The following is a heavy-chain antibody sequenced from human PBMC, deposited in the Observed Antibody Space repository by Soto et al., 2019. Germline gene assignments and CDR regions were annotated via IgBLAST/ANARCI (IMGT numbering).Heavy chain of an antibody. CDR2: IIPIFGTA. V-gene: IGHV1-69*06. D-gene: IGHD5-18*01. CDR3: ATLGGTAMVKIDY. J-gene: IGHJ4*02. Sequence: SVKVSCEASGGTFSSYAISWVRQAPGQGLEWMGGIIPIFGTANYAQKFQGRVTITADKSTSTAYKELSSLRSEDTAVYYCATLGGTAMVKIDYWGQGTLVTVSS. CDR1: GGTFSSYA.